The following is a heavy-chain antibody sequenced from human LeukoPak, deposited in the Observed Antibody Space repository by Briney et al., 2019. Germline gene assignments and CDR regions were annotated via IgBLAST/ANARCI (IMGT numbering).Heavy chain of an antibody. Sequence: GGSLRLSCAASGFTFSSYAMSWVRPAPGMGREWVSAISGSGGSTYYADSVKGRFTISRDNSKNTLYLQMNGLRAEDTAVYYCAKGRGWLQFYFDYWGQGTLVTVSS. D-gene: IGHD5-24*01. CDR3: AKGRGWLQFYFDY. CDR1: GFTFSSYA. CDR2: ISGSGGST. J-gene: IGHJ4*02. V-gene: IGHV3-23*01.